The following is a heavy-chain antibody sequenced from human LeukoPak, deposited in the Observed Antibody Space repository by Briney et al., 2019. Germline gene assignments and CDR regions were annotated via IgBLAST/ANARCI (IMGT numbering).Heavy chain of an antibody. CDR1: GYTFTGYY. D-gene: IGHD2-15*01. CDR2: INPNSGGT. J-gene: IGHJ4*02. V-gene: IGHV1-2*02. CDR3: ARDLPYCSGGSCYPY. Sequence: ASVKVSCKASGYTFTGYYMHWVRQAPGQGLEWMGWINPNSGGTNYAQKFQGRVTMTRDTSISTAYMELSRLRSDDTAVYYCARDLPYCSGGSCYPYWGQGTLVTVSS.